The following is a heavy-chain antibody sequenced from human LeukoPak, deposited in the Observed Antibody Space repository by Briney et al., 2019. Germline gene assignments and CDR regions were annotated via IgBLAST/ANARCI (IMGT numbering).Heavy chain of an antibody. CDR1: GFPSSSSW. J-gene: IGHJ6*03. D-gene: IGHD2-2*01. CDR3: ARRAPGYCITTSCPDTYYYYYYMDV. Sequence: GGSLRLSCAASGFPSSSSWMSWVRQAPGKGLEWVANINQDGSETYHGDSLKGRLTVSRDNAKNSVYLQMNNLRAEDTAVYYCARRAPGYCITTSCPDTYYYYYYMDVWGKGTTVTVSS. V-gene: IGHV3-7*01. CDR2: INQDGSET.